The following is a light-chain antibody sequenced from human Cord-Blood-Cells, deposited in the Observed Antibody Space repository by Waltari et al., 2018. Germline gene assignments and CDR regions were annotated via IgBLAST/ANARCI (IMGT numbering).Light chain of an antibody. V-gene: IGLV2-23*01. CDR1: SSDVGSYNL. CDR2: EGS. Sequence: QSALTQPASVSGSPGQSITISCTGTSSDVGSYNLVSWYQQHPGKAPKLMIYEGSKRPSGVSNRFSGSKSGNPASLTSSGLQAEDEADYYCCSYAGSDVVFGGGTKLTVL. J-gene: IGLJ2*01. CDR3: CSYAGSDVV.